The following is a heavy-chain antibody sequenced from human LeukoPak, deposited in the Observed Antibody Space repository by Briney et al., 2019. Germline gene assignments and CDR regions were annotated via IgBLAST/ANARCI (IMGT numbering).Heavy chain of an antibody. CDR1: GGSFSDYY. CDR3: ARDLTGFDY. V-gene: IGHV4-34*01. CDR2: INHSGST. D-gene: IGHD1-14*01. Sequence: SETLSLTCAVYGGSFSDYYWSWIRQPPGKGLEWIGEINHSGSTNYNPSLKSRVTISVDTSKTQFSLKLSSVTAADTAVYYCARDLTGFDYWGQGTLVTVSS. J-gene: IGHJ4*02.